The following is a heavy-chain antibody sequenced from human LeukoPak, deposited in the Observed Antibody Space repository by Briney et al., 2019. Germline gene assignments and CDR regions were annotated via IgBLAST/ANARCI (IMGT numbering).Heavy chain of an antibody. V-gene: IGHV4-34*01. D-gene: IGHD6-19*01. J-gene: IGHJ4*02. Sequence: SETLSLTCAVYGGSFSGYYWSWIRHPPGKGLEWIGEINRSGSTNYNPSLKSRVTISVDTSKNQFSLKLSSVTAADTAVYYCARGVQWLVPFDYWGQGTLVTVSS. CDR1: GGSFSGYY. CDR3: ARGVQWLVPFDY. CDR2: INRSGST.